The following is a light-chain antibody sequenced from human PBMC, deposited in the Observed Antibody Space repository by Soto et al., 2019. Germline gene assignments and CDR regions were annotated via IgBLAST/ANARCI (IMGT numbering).Light chain of an antibody. CDR1: QSVSSNY. CDR2: GAS. V-gene: IGKV3-20*01. J-gene: IGKJ4*01. Sequence: ESVLTQSPGTLSLSPGERATLSCRASQSVSSNYLAWYQQKPGQAPRLLIYGASTRATGIPDRFSGSGSGKDFTLTISSLQSEDFAVYYCQQYNNWLTFGGGTKVEIK. CDR3: QQYNNWLT.